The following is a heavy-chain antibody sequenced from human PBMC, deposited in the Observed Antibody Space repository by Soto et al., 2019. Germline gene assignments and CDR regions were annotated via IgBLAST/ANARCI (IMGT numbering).Heavy chain of an antibody. CDR3: ARDVSPGSGPYYLEAFDM. J-gene: IGHJ3*02. CDR1: GFTFSDYW. CDR2: IKKDESKK. Sequence: EVQLVESGGGLVQPGESLRLSCAASGFTFSDYWMTWVRQAPGKGLERVANIKKDESKKSYLDSVRGRFTISRDNARNLLYLQMYSLRAEDTALYYCARDVSPGSGPYYLEAFDMWGQGTMVTVSS. V-gene: IGHV3-7*05. D-gene: IGHD3-22*01.